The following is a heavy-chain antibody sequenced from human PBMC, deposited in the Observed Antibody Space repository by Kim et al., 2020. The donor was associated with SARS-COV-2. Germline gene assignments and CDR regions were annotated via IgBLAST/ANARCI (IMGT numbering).Heavy chain of an antibody. D-gene: IGHD3-10*01. J-gene: IGHJ3*02. V-gene: IGHV3-15*01. CDR2: IKSKTDGGTT. Sequence: GGSLRLSCAASGFTFSNAWMSWVRQAPGKGLEWVGRIKSKTDGGTTDYAAPVKGRFTISRDDSKNTLYLQMNSLKTEDTAVYYCTTENMVRGVISAFDIWGQGTMVTVSS. CDR1: GFTFSNAW. CDR3: TTENMVRGVISAFDI.